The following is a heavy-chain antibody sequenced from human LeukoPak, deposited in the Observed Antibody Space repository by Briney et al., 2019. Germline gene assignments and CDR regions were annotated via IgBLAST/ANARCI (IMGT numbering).Heavy chain of an antibody. J-gene: IGHJ3*02. CDR3: AKLYDSSGYSLFDN. V-gene: IGHV3-23*01. D-gene: IGHD3-22*01. CDR2: ISGSGGST. Sequence: GGSLRLSCAASGFXFSSHAMSWVRQAPGKGLEWVSAISGSGGSTYYADSVKGRFTISRDNSKNTLYLQMNSLRAEDTAVYYCAKLYDSSGYSLFDNWGQGTMVTVSS. CDR1: GFXFSSHA.